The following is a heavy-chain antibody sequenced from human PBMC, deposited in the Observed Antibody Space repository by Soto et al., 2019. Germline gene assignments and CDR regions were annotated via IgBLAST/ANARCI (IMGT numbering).Heavy chain of an antibody. CDR3: ARDRDEDGGTSDAFDM. V-gene: IGHV3-30*04. J-gene: IGHJ3*02. CDR2: ISHDGRNN. Sequence: HVQVVESGGGVVQPGRSLRLSCAASGFTLSTYAMHWVRQAPGKGLEWVAVISHDGRNNYYADSVKGRFTISRDNSKSTLSLQMNSLRAEDTAVYYCARDRDEDGGTSDAFDMWGQGTMVTVSS. D-gene: IGHD2-15*01. CDR1: GFTLSTYA.